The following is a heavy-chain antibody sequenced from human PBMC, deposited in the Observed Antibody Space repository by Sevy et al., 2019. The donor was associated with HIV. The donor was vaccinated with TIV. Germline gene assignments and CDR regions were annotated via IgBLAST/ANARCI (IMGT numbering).Heavy chain of an antibody. CDR3: ARDPDWGALDR. V-gene: IGHV3-7*01. D-gene: IGHD7-27*01. CDR2: INQDERHI. CDR1: GFTFSDFW. J-gene: IGHJ5*02. Sequence: GGSLRLSCEVSGFTFSDFWMTWVRQSPGKGLEWVAYINQDERHINLLDSVRGRFTISRDNAKNSLYLQMDSLRAEDTAIYYCARDPDWGALDRWGQGTLVTDSS.